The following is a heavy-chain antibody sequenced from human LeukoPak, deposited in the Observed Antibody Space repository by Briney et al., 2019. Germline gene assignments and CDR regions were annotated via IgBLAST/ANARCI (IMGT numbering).Heavy chain of an antibody. CDR1: GYTFTGYY. D-gene: IGHD3-10*01. CDR3: ARGHYYGSGILKP. CDR2: INPNSGGT. V-gene: IGHV1-2*02. J-gene: IGHJ4*02. Sequence: GASVKVSCKASGYTFTGYYMHWVRQAPGQGLEWMGWINPNSGGTNYAQKFQGRVTMTRDKSISTAYMEVSRLRSDDTAVYYCARGHYYGSGILKPWGQGTLVTVSS.